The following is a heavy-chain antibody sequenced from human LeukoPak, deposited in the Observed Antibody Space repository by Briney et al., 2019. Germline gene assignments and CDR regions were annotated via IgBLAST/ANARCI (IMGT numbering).Heavy chain of an antibody. Sequence: KPSETLSLTCTVSGGSISSYYWSWIRQPPGKGLEWIGYIYYSGSTNYNPSLKSRVTISVDTSKNQFSLKLSSVTAADTAVYYCAIEVGAFDYWGQGTLVTVSS. CDR1: GGSISSYY. CDR3: AIEVGAFDY. D-gene: IGHD1-26*01. V-gene: IGHV4-59*01. CDR2: IYYSGST. J-gene: IGHJ4*02.